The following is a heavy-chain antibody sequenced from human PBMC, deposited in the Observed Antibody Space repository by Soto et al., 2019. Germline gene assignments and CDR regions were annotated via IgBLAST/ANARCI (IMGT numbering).Heavy chain of an antibody. CDR2: ISGSGGST. D-gene: IGHD5-12*01. CDR3: AKGELKWLRSRDDAFDI. V-gene: IGHV3-23*01. Sequence: VQLLESGGGLVQPGGSLRLSCAASGFTFSSYAMSWVRQAPGKGLEWVSAISGSGGSTYYADSVKGRFTISRDNSKNTLYLQMNSLRAEDTAVYYCAKGELKWLRSRDDAFDIWGQGTMVTVSS. CDR1: GFTFSSYA. J-gene: IGHJ3*02.